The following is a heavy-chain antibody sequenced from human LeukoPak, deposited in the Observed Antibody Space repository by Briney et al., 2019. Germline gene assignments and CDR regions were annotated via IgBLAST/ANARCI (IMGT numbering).Heavy chain of an antibody. V-gene: IGHV3-23*01. CDR2: MSGSDDST. Sequence: PGGSLRLSCTASGFTFSNYAMTWVRQAPGKGLEWVSAMSGSDDSTYYADSVKGRFTNSRDNSKNTLYLQMKSLRVEDTAVYYCAKEYRVRVSLANNWFDPWGQGTLVTVSS. CDR1: GFTFSNYA. CDR3: AKEYRVRVSLANNWFDP. J-gene: IGHJ5*02. D-gene: IGHD1-26*01.